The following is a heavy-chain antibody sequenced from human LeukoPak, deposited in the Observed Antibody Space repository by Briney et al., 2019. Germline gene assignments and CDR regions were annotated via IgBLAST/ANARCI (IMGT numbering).Heavy chain of an antibody. Sequence: PGGSLRLSCAVSGFTFSSYSMNWVRQAPGKGLEWVSTISSSSSYIYYADSVKGRFTISRDNAKNYLYLQMNSLRAEDRGEYYGAAIIIWGQGTMVTVSS. CDR1: GFTFSSYS. CDR2: ISSSSSYI. J-gene: IGHJ3*02. D-gene: IGHD2-21*01. V-gene: IGHV3-21*01. CDR3: AAIII.